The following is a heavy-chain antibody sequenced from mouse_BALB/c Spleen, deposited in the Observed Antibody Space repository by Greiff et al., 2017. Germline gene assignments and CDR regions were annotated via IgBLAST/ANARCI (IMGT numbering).Heavy chain of an antibody. CDR2: ISYDGSN. D-gene: IGHD2-14*01. V-gene: IGHV3-6*02. J-gene: IGHJ4*01. Sequence: EVQLQESGPGLVKPSQSLSLTCSVTGYSITSGYYWNWIRQFPGNKLEWMGYISYDGSNNYNPSLKNRISITRDTSKNQFFLKLNSVTTEDTATYYCARRRYDFYAMDYWGQGTSVTVSS. CDR3: ARRRYDFYAMDY. CDR1: GYSITSGYY.